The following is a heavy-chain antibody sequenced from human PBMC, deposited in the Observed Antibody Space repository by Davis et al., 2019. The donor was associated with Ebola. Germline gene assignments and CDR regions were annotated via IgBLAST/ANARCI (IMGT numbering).Heavy chain of an antibody. Sequence: ASVLVSCKASGYTFISYGISWVRQPPGQGLEWMGWISAYNGNTDYAQKLQGRVTMTTDTSTSTAYMELRSLRSDDTAVYYCARMLGYCSGGSCYTSGWFDPWGQGTLVTVSS. CDR1: GYTFISYG. CDR2: ISAYNGNT. V-gene: IGHV1-18*01. D-gene: IGHD2-15*01. CDR3: ARMLGYCSGGSCYTSGWFDP. J-gene: IGHJ5*02.